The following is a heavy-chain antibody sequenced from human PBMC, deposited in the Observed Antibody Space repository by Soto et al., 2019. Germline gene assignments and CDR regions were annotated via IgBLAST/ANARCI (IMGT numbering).Heavy chain of an antibody. V-gene: IGHV4-31*03. CDR2: VSYTGNT. Sequence: QVQLQESGPGLMQPSQTLSLTCTDSGGSIGSGGYWWSWIRQHPGRGLEWIGFVSYTGNTQYNPSLKSRVNISVDTSTKQFSLKLSSVTAADTAVYYCARGNQVWGQGTLVTVSS. D-gene: IGHD4-4*01. CDR3: ARGNQV. J-gene: IGHJ4*02. CDR1: GGSIGSGGYW.